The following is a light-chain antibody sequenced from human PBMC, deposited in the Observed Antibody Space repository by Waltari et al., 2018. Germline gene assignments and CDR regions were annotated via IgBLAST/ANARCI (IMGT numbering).Light chain of an antibody. Sequence: QSALTLPPSVSGSPGQSVTISCTGTSSDVGSYNRVSWYQQPPGTAPKLMIYEVSNRPPGVPDRFSGSKSGNTASLTISGLQAEDEAEYYCSSYTSSSSFVVFGGGTKLTVL. CDR2: EVS. J-gene: IGLJ2*01. CDR3: SSYTSSSSFVV. CDR1: SSDVGSYNR. V-gene: IGLV2-18*02.